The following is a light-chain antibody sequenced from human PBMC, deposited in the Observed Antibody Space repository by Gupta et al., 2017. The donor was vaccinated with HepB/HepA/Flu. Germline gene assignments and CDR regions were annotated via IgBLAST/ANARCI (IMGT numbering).Light chain of an antibody. V-gene: IGLV6-57*03. CDR1: SGIIASNY. J-gene: IGLJ3*02. Sequence: NFMLTHPYSVSEPRGKTVTISCTRSSGIIASNYVQWYQQRPGSAPTIVFYDDNQRPSGVPDRFSCSIDSSSNSASITISGLKTEDDAYYYCQSYDSSNQVFGGGTKLTVL. CDR2: DDN. CDR3: QSYDSSNQV.